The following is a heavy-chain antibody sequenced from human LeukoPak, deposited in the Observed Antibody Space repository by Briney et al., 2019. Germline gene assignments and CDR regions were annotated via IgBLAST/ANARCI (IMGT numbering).Heavy chain of an antibody. CDR1: GVTFRSDT. J-gene: IGHJ4*02. Sequence: KTGGSLRLSCAASGVTFRSDTLNWVRQAPGKGLEWVSSISSGSTYIYNADSVKGRFTISRDNAKNSLYLQMNSLRAEDTAVYYCAKSAIDYYDSSGYLYYWGQGTLVTVSS. V-gene: IGHV3-21*01. D-gene: IGHD3-22*01. CDR3: AKSAIDYYDSSGYLYY. CDR2: ISSGSTYI.